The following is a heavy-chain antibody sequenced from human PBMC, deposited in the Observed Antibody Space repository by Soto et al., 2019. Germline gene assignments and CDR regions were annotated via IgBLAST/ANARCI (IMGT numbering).Heavy chain of an antibody. V-gene: IGHV3-49*04. CDR3: AXEPPGGLVLNYYYGMDV. CDR2: SRSKGYGGTS. D-gene: IGHD6-6*01. CDR1: GFTFGYYG. J-gene: IGHJ6*02. Sequence: PGGSLRLSCAPSGFTFGYYGISWVRQAPGKGREWVGFSRSKGYGGTSEYAPSVKGRFTISRDDSESIVYLEMYSLRTDDTAVYYCAXEPPGGLVLNYYYGMDVWGQGTTVTVSS.